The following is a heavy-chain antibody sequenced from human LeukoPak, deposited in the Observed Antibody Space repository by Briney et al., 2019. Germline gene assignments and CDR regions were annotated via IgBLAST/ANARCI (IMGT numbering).Heavy chain of an antibody. Sequence: SETLSLTCTVSGGSISSYYWSWIRQPPGKGLEWIGYIYYSGSTNYNHSLKRRVTISGDTSTNPFSLKLSSVTAADTAVYSCARYHQGPFYLTDNWFDHWGQGTLVTVSS. CDR2: IYYSGST. CDR1: GGSISSYY. V-gene: IGHV4-59*08. D-gene: IGHD7-27*01. J-gene: IGHJ5*02. CDR3: ARYHQGPFYLTDNWFDH.